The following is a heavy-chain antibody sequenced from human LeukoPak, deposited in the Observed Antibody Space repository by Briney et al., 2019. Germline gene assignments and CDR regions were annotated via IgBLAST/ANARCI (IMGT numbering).Heavy chain of an antibody. CDR2: IIPIFGTA. Sequence: EASVKVSCKASGYTFTSYGISWVRQAPGQGLEWMGGIIPIFGTANYSQKFQGRVTITADESTSTAYMELRSLRSEDTAVYYCARVYYDSSRYYFDYWGQGTLVTVSS. CDR1: GYTFTSYG. CDR3: ARVYYDSSRYYFDY. V-gene: IGHV1-69*13. D-gene: IGHD3-22*01. J-gene: IGHJ4*02.